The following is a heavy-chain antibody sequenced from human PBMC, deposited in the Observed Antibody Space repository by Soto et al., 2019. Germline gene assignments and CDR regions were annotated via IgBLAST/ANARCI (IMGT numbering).Heavy chain of an antibody. CDR3: ATGGHNDGYNCYHGMDV. Sequence: QAHLMQSGAEVKKPGSSVKVSCKASGGTFSGYAISWVRQRPGRGLEWMGGIIPIFGITTYAEKFQGRITLAADESTGTAFMDLRSLISEDTAVYFCATGGHNDGYNCYHGMDVWGQGTTVTVS. CDR1: GGTFSGYA. D-gene: IGHD5-18*01. J-gene: IGHJ6*02. V-gene: IGHV1-69*01. CDR2: IIPIFGIT.